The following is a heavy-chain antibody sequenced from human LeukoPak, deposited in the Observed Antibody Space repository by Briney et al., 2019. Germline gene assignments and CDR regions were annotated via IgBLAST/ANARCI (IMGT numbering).Heavy chain of an antibody. V-gene: IGHV1-8*02. Sequence: GASVKVSCKASGYTFTGYYMHWVRQAPGQGLEWMGWMNPNSGDTAFAQKFQGRVTMTRDTSISTAYMELSSLRSEDTAVYYCARGGARWFGENWFDPWGQGTLVTVSS. CDR1: GYTFTGYY. CDR2: MNPNSGDT. J-gene: IGHJ5*02. D-gene: IGHD3-10*01. CDR3: ARGGARWFGENWFDP.